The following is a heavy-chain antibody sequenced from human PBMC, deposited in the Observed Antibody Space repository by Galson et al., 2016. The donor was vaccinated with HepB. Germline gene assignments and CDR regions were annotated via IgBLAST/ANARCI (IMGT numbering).Heavy chain of an antibody. CDR1: GFTFSDYY. J-gene: IGHJ6*04. Sequence: SLRLSCAASGFTFSDYYMSWIRQAPGKGLEWVSLISSGSTYIYYADSVRGRFTISRDNAGNSLYLQMNTLRADDTAVYYCARASGGGYDWDYYYGMDVWGKGTTVTVSS. D-gene: IGHD5-12*01. V-gene: IGHV3-11*06. CDR3: ARASGGGYDWDYYYGMDV. CDR2: ISSGSTYI.